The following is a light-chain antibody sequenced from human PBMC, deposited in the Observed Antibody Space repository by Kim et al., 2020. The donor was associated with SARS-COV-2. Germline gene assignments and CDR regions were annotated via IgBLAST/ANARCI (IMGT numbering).Light chain of an antibody. CDR2: DAS. V-gene: IGKV1-5*01. J-gene: IGKJ1*01. CDR1: QSVSHY. Sequence: ATEGDRVTITCRASQSVSHYLAWYQHKPGKAPKLLVYDASSLEGGVPSRFSGSGSGTELTLTITSLQPDDFATYYCHQYGSSPWSFGQGTKVDIK. CDR3: HQYGSSPWS.